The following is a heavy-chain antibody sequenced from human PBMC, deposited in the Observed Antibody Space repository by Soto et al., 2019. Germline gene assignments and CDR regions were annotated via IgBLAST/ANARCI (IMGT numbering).Heavy chain of an antibody. CDR3: ATLPPRIVVVMTDLPT. Sequence: QLRESGPGLVKPSGTLSLTCFVSGASISSTYWWSWVRQTPGKRLEWIGQIYHTGTTSYNPSLKHRVNISLDESNNQFSLRLTSMAAADTAVYYCATLPPRIVVVMTDLPTWGQGTLVSV. J-gene: IGHJ5*02. D-gene: IGHD2-15*01. CDR2: IYHTGTT. V-gene: IGHV4-4*02. CDR1: GASISSTYW.